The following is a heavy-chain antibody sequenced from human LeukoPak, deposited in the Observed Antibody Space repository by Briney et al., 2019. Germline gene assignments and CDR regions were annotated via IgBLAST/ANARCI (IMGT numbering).Heavy chain of an antibody. CDR2: IYYSGST. J-gene: IGHJ4*02. Sequence: SETLSLTCTVSGGSISSYYWSWIRQPPGKGLEWIGYIYYSGSTNYNPSLKSRVTTSVDTSKNQFSLKLSSVTAADTAVYYCARYSYGYYFDYWGQGTLVTVSS. V-gene: IGHV4-59*01. D-gene: IGHD5-18*01. CDR1: GGSISSYY. CDR3: ARYSYGYYFDY.